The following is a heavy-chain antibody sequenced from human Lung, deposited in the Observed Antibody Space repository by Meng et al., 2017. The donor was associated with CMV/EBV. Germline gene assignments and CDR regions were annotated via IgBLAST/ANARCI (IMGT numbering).Heavy chain of an antibody. J-gene: IGHJ6*02. V-gene: IGHV4-59*01. CDR2: IYYSGST. CDR3: ARDRAAIGYYYYVMDV. CDR1: GHPITTYY. Sequence: SXTXSLXXTVSGHPITTYYWSWIRQPPGKGLEWIGYIYYSGSTNYNPSLRSRVSISVDTSKNQFSLELSSVTAADTAIYYCARDRAAIGYYYYVMDVWGHGTXVTVSS. D-gene: IGHD2-2*01.